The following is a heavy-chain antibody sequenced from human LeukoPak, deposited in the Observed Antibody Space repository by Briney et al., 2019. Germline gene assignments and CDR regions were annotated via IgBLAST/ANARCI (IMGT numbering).Heavy chain of an antibody. CDR3: ARGHVDTAMTGEFDY. V-gene: IGHV3-7*01. Sequence: GGSLRLSCAASGFTFSRHWMTWVRHAPGKGLEWVANIKHDGSEKNYVDSVKGRFTISRDNAKNSLYLQVNSLRAEDTALYFCARGHVDTAMTGEFDYWGQGTLVTVSS. CDR1: GFTFSRHW. CDR2: IKHDGSEK. D-gene: IGHD5-18*01. J-gene: IGHJ4*02.